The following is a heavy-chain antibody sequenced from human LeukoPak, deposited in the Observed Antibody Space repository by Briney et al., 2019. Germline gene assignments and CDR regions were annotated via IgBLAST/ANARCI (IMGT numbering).Heavy chain of an antibody. CDR2: IIPIFGAA. Sequence: SVKVSCKASGGTFSSYAISWVRQAPGQGLEWMGGIIPIFGAANYAQKFQGRVTITADESTSTAYMELSSLRSEDTAVYYCARGSCSSTSCYGFYYYGMDVWGQGTTVTVSS. CDR1: GGTFSSYA. J-gene: IGHJ6*02. V-gene: IGHV1-69*13. D-gene: IGHD2-2*01. CDR3: ARGSCSSTSCYGFYYYGMDV.